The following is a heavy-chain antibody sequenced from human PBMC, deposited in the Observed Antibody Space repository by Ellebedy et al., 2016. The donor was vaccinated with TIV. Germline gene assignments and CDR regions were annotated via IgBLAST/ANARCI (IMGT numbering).Heavy chain of an antibody. CDR1: GYSFTSYW. J-gene: IGHJ6*02. V-gene: IGHV5-10-1*01. CDR3: ARRPGGSYYYGMDV. CDR2: IDPSDSYT. D-gene: IGHD3-10*01. Sequence: GESLKISXKGSGYSFTSYWISWVRQMPGKGLEWMGRIDPSDSYTNYSPSFQGHVTISADKSISTACLQWSSLKASDTAMYYCARRPGGSYYYGMDVWGQGTTVTVSS.